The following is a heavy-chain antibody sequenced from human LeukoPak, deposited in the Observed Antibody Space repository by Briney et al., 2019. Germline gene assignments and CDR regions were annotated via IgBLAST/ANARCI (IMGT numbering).Heavy chain of an antibody. Sequence: GASVKVSCKASGGTFSSYAISWVRQAPGQGLEWMGGIIPIFGTANYAQKFQGRVTITTYESTSTAYMELSSLRSEDTAVYYCAHLVYYDSSALFRGRYYMDVWGKGTTVTVSS. J-gene: IGHJ6*03. V-gene: IGHV1-69*05. CDR1: GGTFSSYA. D-gene: IGHD3-22*01. CDR3: AHLVYYDSSALFRGRYYMDV. CDR2: IIPIFGTA.